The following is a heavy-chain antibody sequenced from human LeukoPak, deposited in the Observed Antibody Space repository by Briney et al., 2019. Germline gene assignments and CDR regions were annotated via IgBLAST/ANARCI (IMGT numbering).Heavy chain of an antibody. Sequence: GGSLRLSCTASGFTFDDYAIHWVRQVPGKGLEWVSGISWNSGSIGYADSVKGRFTISRDNAKNPLYLQMNSLRAEDTALYYCAKGNNWNYVGYFDYWGQGTLVTVSS. CDR1: GFTFDDYA. CDR2: ISWNSGSI. J-gene: IGHJ4*02. D-gene: IGHD1-7*01. V-gene: IGHV3-9*01. CDR3: AKGNNWNYVGYFDY.